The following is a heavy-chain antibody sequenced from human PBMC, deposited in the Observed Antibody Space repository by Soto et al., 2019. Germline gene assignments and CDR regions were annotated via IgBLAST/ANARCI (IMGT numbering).Heavy chain of an antibody. CDR2: LSGSGGTT. CDR3: AKQRAGYGSWSDTYYFDF. V-gene: IGHV3-23*01. CDR1: GFTFNTYA. J-gene: IGHJ4*02. Sequence: EVQLLESGGGLVQPGGSLRLSCSTSGFTFNTYAMNWVRQAPGKGLEWVSALSGSGGTTYYADSVRGRYTISRDNSKNTLFLQMNSLRAEDTALYYCAKQRAGYGSWSDTYYFDFWGQGTLVTVSS. D-gene: IGHD3-10*01.